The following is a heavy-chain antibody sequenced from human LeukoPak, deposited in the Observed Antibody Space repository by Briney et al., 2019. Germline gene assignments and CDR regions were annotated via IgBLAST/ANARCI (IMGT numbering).Heavy chain of an antibody. CDR2: ISGYNAKT. V-gene: IGHV1-18*01. CDR3: TRTRDYFATTRYFDY. D-gene: IGHD1-26*01. Sequence: ASVKVSCKASGYMFSSYYMTWVRQAPGQGLEWMGWISGYNAKTNYAQKFQGGVTMTTDTSTRTAYLELRSLSSDDTAVYYCTRTRDYFATTRYFDYWGQGTLVTVSS. CDR1: GYMFSSYY. J-gene: IGHJ4*02.